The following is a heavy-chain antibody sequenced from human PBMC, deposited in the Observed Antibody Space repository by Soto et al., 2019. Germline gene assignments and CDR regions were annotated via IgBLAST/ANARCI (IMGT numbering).Heavy chain of an antibody. V-gene: IGHV4-59*01. CDR1: GGSISSYY. D-gene: IGHD3-10*01. J-gene: IGHJ2*01. CDR2: IYYSGST. CDR3: ARAESHPDWYFDL. Sequence: QVQLQESGPGLVKPSETLSLTCTVSGGSISSYYWSWIRQPPGKGLEWIGYIYYSGSTNYNPSLKSRVXXSXDXXKSQFSLKLSSVTAADTAVYYCARAESHPDWYFDLWGRGTLVTVSS.